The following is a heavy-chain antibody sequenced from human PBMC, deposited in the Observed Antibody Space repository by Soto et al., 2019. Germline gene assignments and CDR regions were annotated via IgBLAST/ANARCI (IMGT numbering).Heavy chain of an antibody. J-gene: IGHJ6*02. CDR1: GFTFTSSA. Sequence: QMQLVQSGPEVKKPGTSVKVSCKASGFTFTSSAVQWVRQARGQRLEWIGWIVVGSGNTNYAQKFQERVTITRDMSTSTGHRELSSLRSEDTAVYYCAADAVPEGQQVVRSSYYYYYGMDVWGQGTTVTVSS. V-gene: IGHV1-58*01. CDR2: IVVGSGNT. D-gene: IGHD6-13*01. CDR3: AADAVPEGQQVVRSSYYYYYGMDV.